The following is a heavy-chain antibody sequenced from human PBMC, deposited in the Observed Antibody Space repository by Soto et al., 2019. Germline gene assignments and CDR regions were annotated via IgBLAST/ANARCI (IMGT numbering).Heavy chain of an antibody. V-gene: IGHV2-26*01. CDR3: ARMTLGYCSGGSCYMPED. Sequence: QVTLKESGPVLVKSTATLTLTCTVSGFSLSNTRMGVSWIRQPPGRALEGLARISSNDGKFYSTSLKSRLTIPKDTSKSQVLLTMTNMDPVDTATYYCARMTLGYCSGGSCYMPEDWGQGILVTVSS. J-gene: IGHJ4*02. CDR1: GFSLSNTRMG. D-gene: IGHD2-15*01. CDR2: ISSNDGK.